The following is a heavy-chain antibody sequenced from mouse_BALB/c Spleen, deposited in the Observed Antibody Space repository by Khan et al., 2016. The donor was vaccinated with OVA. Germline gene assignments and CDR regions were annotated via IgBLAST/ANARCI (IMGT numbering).Heavy chain of an antibody. Sequence: QLNQSGPDLVKPGSSVNISCKASGYSFTVYYVHWVKQSLGKSLECIGRVNPNNGGTTYNQKFKDKAILTVDKSSTTAYMELRSLTWEDSEVYYCGRGYDGFVYWGQGTMVTVYA. CDR2: VNPNNGGT. D-gene: IGHD2-14*01. CDR3: GRGYDGFVY. CDR1: GYSFTVYY. J-gene: IGHJ3*01. V-gene: IGHV1-18*01.